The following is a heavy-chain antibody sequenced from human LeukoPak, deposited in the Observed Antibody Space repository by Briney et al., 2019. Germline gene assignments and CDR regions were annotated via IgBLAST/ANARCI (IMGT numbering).Heavy chain of an antibody. CDR1: GYTFTSYG. CDR2: ISAYNGNT. CDR3: ARGPIIDIAIIPAADEYYYMGV. J-gene: IGHJ6*03. V-gene: IGHV1-18*01. D-gene: IGHD2-2*01. Sequence: ASMKVSCKASGYTFTSYGITWVRQAPGQGLEWMGWISAYNGNTNYAQKVQGRVTMTTDTSTTTAYMELRSLRSDDTAVYYCARGPIIDIAIIPAADEYYYMGVWGKGTTVTVSS.